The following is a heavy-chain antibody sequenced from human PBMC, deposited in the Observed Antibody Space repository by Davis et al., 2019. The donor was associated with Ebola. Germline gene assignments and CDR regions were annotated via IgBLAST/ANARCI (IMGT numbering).Heavy chain of an antibody. CDR1: GGSISSGGYS. J-gene: IGHJ4*02. Sequence: SETLSLTCSVSGGSISSGGYSWSWIRQPPGKGLEWVAYIYSSGSGYYNPSLKSRLTMSVETSNNQFFLKLASVTDADTAVYYCARSAYSGYAFDNWGQGILVTVSS. CDR2: IYSSGSG. CDR3: ARSAYSGYAFDN. V-gene: IGHV4-30-4*07. D-gene: IGHD5-12*01.